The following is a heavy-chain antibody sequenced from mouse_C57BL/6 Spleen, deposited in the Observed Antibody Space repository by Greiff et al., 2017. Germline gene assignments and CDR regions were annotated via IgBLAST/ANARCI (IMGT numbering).Heavy chain of an antibody. D-gene: IGHD1-1*01. V-gene: IGHV1-19*01. CDR3: AREYYGSSWDWYFDV. CDR2: INPYNGGT. J-gene: IGHJ1*03. CDR1: GYTFTDYY. Sequence: EVQLQESGPVLVKPGASVKMSCKASGYTFTDYYMNWVKQSHGKSLEWIGVINPYNGGTSYNQKFKGKATLTVDKSSSTAYMELNSLTSEDSAVYYCAREYYGSSWDWYFDVWGTGTTVTVSS.